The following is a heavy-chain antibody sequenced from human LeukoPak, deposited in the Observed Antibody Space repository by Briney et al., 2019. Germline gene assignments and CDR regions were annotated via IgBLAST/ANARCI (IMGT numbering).Heavy chain of an antibody. CDR1: GFTFSSYA. J-gene: IGHJ6*02. D-gene: IGHD2-8*01. CDR3: ARARLANGVWVGYYYGMDV. CDR2: ISYDGSNK. Sequence: GGSLRLSCAASGFTFSSYAMHWVRKAPGKGLEWVAVISYDGSNKYYADSVKGRFTISRDNSKNTLYLQMNSLRAEDTAVYYCARARLANGVWVGYYYGMDVWGQGTTVTVSS. V-gene: IGHV3-30*04.